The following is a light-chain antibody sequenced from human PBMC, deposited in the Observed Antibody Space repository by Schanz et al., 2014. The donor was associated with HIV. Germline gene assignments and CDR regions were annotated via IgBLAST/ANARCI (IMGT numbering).Light chain of an antibody. CDR1: SSDVGSYNL. CDR2: EVT. CDR3: SSYTSSSTLV. V-gene: IGLV2-14*02. J-gene: IGLJ1*01. Sequence: QSALTQPASVSGSPGQSIAISCTGTSSDVGSYNLVSWYRQHPGKVPKVMIYEVTKRPSGVSNRFSGSKSGNTASLTISGLQAEDEADYYCSSYTSSSTLVFGTGTKLTVL.